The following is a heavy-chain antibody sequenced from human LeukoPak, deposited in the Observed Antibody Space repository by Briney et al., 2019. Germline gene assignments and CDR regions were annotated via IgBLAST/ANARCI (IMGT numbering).Heavy chain of an antibody. CDR3: AIAPLDYYDSSGYSYGY. CDR2: MNPNSGNT. CDR1: GYTFTSYD. J-gene: IGHJ4*02. Sequence: GASVKVSCKASGYTFTSYDINWVRQATGQGLEWKGWMNPNSGNTGYAQKFQGRVTMTRNTSISTAYMELSSLRSEDTAVYYCAIAPLDYYDSSGYSYGYWGQGTLVTVSS. D-gene: IGHD3-22*01. V-gene: IGHV1-8*01.